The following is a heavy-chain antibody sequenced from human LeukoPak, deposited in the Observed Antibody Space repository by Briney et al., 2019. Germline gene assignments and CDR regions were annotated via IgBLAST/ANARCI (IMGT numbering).Heavy chain of an antibody. D-gene: IGHD3-10*01. J-gene: IGHJ5*02. CDR2: INHSGST. CDR1: GGSFSGYY. Sequence: SETLSLTCAVYGGSFSGYYWSWIRQPPGKGLEWIGEINHSGSTYYNPSLKSRVTISVDTSKNQFSLKLSSVTAADTAVYYCARDRGLITMVRGNWFDPWGQGTLVTVSS. V-gene: IGHV4-34*01. CDR3: ARDRGLITMVRGNWFDP.